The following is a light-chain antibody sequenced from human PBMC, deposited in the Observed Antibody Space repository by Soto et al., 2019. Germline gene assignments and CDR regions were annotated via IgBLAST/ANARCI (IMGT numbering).Light chain of an antibody. J-gene: IGLJ1*01. CDR3: SSYTSGTTFV. Sequence: QSALTQPAAVTGSPGQSMTISCTGTSSDVGGYNYVSWYQQEPGKAPKLMICDVSNRPSGVSNRFSGSKSGNTASLTISGLQAEDEADYYCSSYTSGTTFVFGTGTKVTVL. CDR1: SSDVGGYNY. CDR2: DVS. V-gene: IGLV2-14*01.